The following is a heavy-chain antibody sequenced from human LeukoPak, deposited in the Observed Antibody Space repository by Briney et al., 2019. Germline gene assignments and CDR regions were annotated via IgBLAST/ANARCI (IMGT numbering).Heavy chain of an antibody. CDR2: IYYSGST. D-gene: IGHD1-1*01. CDR3: ARGQRTLSDAFDI. V-gene: IGHV4-34*09. CDR1: GGSFSGYY. Sequence: SETLSLTCAVYGGSFSGYYWSWIRQPPGKGLEWIGYIYYSGSTYYNPSLKSRVTISVDTSKNQFSLKLSSVTAADTAVYYCARGQRTLSDAFDIWGQGTMVTVSS. J-gene: IGHJ3*02.